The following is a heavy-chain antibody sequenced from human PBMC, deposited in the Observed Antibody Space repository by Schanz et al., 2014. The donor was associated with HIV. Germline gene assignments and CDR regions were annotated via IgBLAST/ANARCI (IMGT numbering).Heavy chain of an antibody. CDR1: GFTFNYYG. CDR3: ARVLGMAAAGTYWWYFEL. V-gene: IGHV3-33*01. Sequence: QVQLVESGGGVVQPGRSLRLSCAASGFTFNYYGMHWVRQGPGKGLEWVAVIWNDGSNKYYADSVKGRFTISRDTFKNTVYLQMNSLRSEDTAVYYCARVLGMAAAGTYWWYFELWGRGTLVTVSS. J-gene: IGHJ2*01. CDR2: IWNDGSNK. D-gene: IGHD6-13*01.